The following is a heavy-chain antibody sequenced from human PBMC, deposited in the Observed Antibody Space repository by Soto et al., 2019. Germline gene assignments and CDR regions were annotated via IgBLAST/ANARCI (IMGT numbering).Heavy chain of an antibody. J-gene: IGHJ5*02. D-gene: IGHD2-2*02. CDR2: IYYSGST. CDR1: GGSISSGDYY. Sequence: SETLSLTGTVSGGSISSGDYYWSWIRQPPGKGLEWIGYIYYSGSTYYNPSLKSRVTISVDTSKNQFSLKLSSVTAADTAVYYCAVVPAAIGYFRFFDPWGQGTLVTV. CDR3: AVVPAAIGYFRFFDP. V-gene: IGHV4-30-4*01.